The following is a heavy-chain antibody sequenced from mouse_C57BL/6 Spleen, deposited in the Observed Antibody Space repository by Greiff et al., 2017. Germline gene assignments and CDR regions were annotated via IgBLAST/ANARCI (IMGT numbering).Heavy chain of an antibody. Sequence: VQLQQSGPELVKPGASVKISCKASGYTFTDYYMNWVKQSHGKSLEWIGDINPNNGGTSYNQKFKGKATLTVDKSSSTAYMELRSLTSEDSAVYDCARGGYGSSYFDYWGQGTTLTVSS. J-gene: IGHJ2*01. CDR3: ARGGYGSSYFDY. V-gene: IGHV1-26*01. CDR2: INPNNGGT. D-gene: IGHD1-1*01. CDR1: GYTFTDYY.